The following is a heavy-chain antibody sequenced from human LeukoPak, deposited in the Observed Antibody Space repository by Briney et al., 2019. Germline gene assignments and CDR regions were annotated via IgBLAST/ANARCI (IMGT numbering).Heavy chain of an antibody. CDR3: ARLHFHGSGSYADGFDI. Sequence: GGSLRLSCAASGFNFRTYSMNWVRQAPGMGLQWLSYLSSTSTSIYYADSVKGRFTISRDNAKNSLLLEMNSLRVEDTAVYYCARLHFHGSGSYADGFDIWGQGTPVTVSA. J-gene: IGHJ3*02. V-gene: IGHV3-48*01. CDR1: GFNFRTYS. D-gene: IGHD3-10*01. CDR2: LSSTSTSI.